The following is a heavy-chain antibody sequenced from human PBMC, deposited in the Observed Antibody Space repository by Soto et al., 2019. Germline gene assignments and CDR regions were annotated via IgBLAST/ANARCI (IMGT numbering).Heavy chain of an antibody. CDR3: AGAHDYDDCGLDY. V-gene: IGHV1-18*01. D-gene: IGHD3-16*01. J-gene: IGHJ4*02. CDR1: GYTFTIYG. CDR2: ISAYNDNT. Sequence: QVQLVQSGAEVKKPGASVKVSCKASGYTFTIYGISWVRQAPGHGLEWMGWISAYNDNTNYAQKLQGRVTMTTDTATSTVYVEMRGLRSDDTAVYHCAGAHDYDDCGLDYWGKGTLVIVSS.